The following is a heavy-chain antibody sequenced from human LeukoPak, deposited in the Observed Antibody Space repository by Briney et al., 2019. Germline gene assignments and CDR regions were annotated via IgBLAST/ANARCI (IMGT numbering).Heavy chain of an antibody. CDR2: FDPEDGET. V-gene: IGHV1-24*01. CDR1: GYTLTELS. D-gene: IGHD2-21*02. J-gene: IGHJ4*02. Sequence: ASVKVSCKVSGYTLTELSMHWVRQAPGKGLEWMGGFDPEDGETIYAQKFQGRVTMTEDTSKDTAYMELSSLRSEDTAVYYCATDRRAYCGGDCYPRGYWGQGTLVTVSS. CDR3: ATDRRAYCGGDCYPRGY.